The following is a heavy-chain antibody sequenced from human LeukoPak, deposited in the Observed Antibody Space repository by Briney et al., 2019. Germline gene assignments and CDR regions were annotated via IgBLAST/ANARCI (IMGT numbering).Heavy chain of an antibody. CDR2: INHSGST. CDR3: ARIQPYFGYYGMDV. J-gene: IGHJ6*02. Sequence: SETLSLTCAVYGGSFSVYYWSWIRQPPGKGLEWIGEINHSGSTNYNPSLKSRVTISVDTSKNQFSLKLSSVTAADTAVYYCARIQPYFGYYGMDVWGQGTTVTVSS. D-gene: IGHD1-1*01. V-gene: IGHV4-34*01. CDR1: GGSFSVYY.